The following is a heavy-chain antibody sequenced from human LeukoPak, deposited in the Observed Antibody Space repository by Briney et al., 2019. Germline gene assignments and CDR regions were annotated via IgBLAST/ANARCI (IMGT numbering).Heavy chain of an antibody. V-gene: IGHV3-53*01. CDR3: AKASGSHYYFDY. D-gene: IGHD3-10*01. CDR2: IYSGGST. Sequence: QRGGSLRLSCAASGLTVNNNYMIWVRQAPGKGLEGISVIYSGGSTYYADSVKGRVTISRDNSKSTLYLQMNSLRADDTAVYYCAKASGSHYYFDYCGQGHLVIVS. J-gene: IGHJ4*02. CDR1: GLTVNNNY.